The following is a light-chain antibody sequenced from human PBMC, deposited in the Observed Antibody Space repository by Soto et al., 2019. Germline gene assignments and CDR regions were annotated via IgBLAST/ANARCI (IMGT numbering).Light chain of an antibody. CDR3: SSYSGSNNLYV. V-gene: IGLV2-8*01. CDR2: EVS. CDR1: SSDIGVYKY. Sequence: QSALTQPPSASGSPGQSVTISCTGNSSDIGVYKYVSWYQQHPGKAPKLMLYEVSKRPSGVPDRSSGSKSENTASLTVSGLQAEDVYDYYFSSYSGSNNLYVFGTRNKLTVL. J-gene: IGLJ1*01.